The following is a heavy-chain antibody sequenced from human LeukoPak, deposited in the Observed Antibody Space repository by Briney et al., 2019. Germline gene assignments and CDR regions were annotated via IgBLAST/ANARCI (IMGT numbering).Heavy chain of an antibody. D-gene: IGHD3-22*01. J-gene: IGHJ2*01. CDR2: IYYSGST. CDR3: ARDPDYYDSSGSSGYFDL. V-gene: IGHV4-59*01. Sequence: SETLSLTCTVSGGSICSYYWSWIRQPPGKGLEWIGYIYYSGSTNYNPSLKSRVTISVDTSKNQFSLKLSSVTAADTAVYYCARDPDYYDSSGSSGYFDLWGRGTLVTVSS. CDR1: GGSICSYY.